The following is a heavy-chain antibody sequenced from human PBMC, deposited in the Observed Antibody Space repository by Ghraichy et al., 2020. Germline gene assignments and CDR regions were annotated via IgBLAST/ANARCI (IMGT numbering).Heavy chain of an antibody. V-gene: IGHV4-59*02. J-gene: IGHJ4*02. CDR3: ARMGGYKDPLWY. CDR2: IFYSGST. Sequence: SETLSLTCTVSGTSVRSYFWSWIRQPPGKGLEWIGDIFYSGSTNYNPSLKSRVTISIDASSNQFSLNLSSVTAADTAVYYCARMGGYKDPLWYWGQGTLVAVPP. CDR1: GTSVRSYF. D-gene: IGHD3-10*01.